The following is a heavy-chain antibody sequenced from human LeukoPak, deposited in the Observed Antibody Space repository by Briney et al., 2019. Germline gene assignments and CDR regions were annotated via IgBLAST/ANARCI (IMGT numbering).Heavy chain of an antibody. CDR2: IYTSGST. CDR1: GGSISSYY. Sequence: SETLSLTCTVSGGSISSYYWSWIRQPAGKGLEWIGRIYTSGSTNYNPSLKSRVTMSVDTSKNQFSLKLSSVTAADTAVYYCARDSHGSGSYFNGFDYWGQGTLVTVSS. V-gene: IGHV4-4*07. J-gene: IGHJ4*02. CDR3: ARDSHGSGSYFNGFDY. D-gene: IGHD3-10*01.